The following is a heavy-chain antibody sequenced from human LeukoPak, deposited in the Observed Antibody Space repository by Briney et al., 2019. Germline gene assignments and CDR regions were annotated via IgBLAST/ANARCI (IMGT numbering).Heavy chain of an antibody. D-gene: IGHD3-22*01. Sequence: ASVKVSCKPYGYTFNTYGITWVRQAPGQGLEWMGRIIPILGIANYAQKFQGRVTITADKSASTAYMELSSLRSEDTAVYYCAREGGFYDSSGYYSPWGQGTLVTVSS. V-gene: IGHV1-69*04. CDR1: GYTFNTYG. J-gene: IGHJ5*02. CDR3: AREGGFYDSSGYYSP. CDR2: IIPILGIA.